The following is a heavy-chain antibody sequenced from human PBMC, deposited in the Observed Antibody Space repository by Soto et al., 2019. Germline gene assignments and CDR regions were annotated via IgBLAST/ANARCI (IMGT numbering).Heavy chain of an antibody. D-gene: IGHD3-10*01. CDR1: GYTFTTYG. Sequence: ASVKVSCKASGYTFTTYGISWVRQAPGQGLEWMGWINVYNGNTKYAQKLQGRVTMTTDTPTSTAYMELRSLISDDTAVYYCARGVGSGIYYNQNNWFDPWGQGTLVTVSS. J-gene: IGHJ5*02. CDR3: ARGVGSGIYYNQNNWFDP. CDR2: INVYNGNT. V-gene: IGHV1-18*01.